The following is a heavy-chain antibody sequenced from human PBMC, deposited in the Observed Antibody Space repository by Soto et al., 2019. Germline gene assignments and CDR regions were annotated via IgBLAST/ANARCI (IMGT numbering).Heavy chain of an antibody. J-gene: IGHJ4*02. CDR3: ARDAFGSGGFYPH. V-gene: IGHV1-46*01. CDR1: GYTFTNYY. CDR2: INPSGGST. Sequence: QVQLVQSGAEVKQPGASVKVSCKASGYTFTNYYVHWMRQAPGQGLEWMGIINPSGGSTTYAQKFRGRVTMTRDTSTSTVYMELSSLRSDDTAVYYCARDAFGSGGFYPHWGQGTLVTVSS. D-gene: IGHD3-10*01.